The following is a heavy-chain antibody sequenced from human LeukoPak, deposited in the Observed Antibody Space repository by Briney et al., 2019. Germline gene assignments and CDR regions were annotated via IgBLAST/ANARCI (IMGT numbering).Heavy chain of an antibody. V-gene: IGHV1-18*01. J-gene: IGHJ4*02. CDR1: GYTFTSYG. CDR3: ARSGRRGRWFAASYYFDY. CDR2: ISAYNGNT. D-gene: IGHD3-10*01. Sequence: ASVKVSCKASGYTFTSYGISWVRQAPGQGLEWMGWISAYNGNTNYAQKLQGRVTMTTDTSTSTAYMGLRSLRSDDTAVYYCARSGRRGRWFAASYYFDYWGQGTLVTVSS.